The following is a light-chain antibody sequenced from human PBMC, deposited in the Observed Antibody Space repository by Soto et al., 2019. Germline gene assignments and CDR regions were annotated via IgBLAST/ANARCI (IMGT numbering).Light chain of an antibody. CDR1: QDISNL. V-gene: IGKV1-33*01. J-gene: IGKJ4*01. Sequence: DIRMTQSPSSLSASVGDRVIITCQANQDISNLLNWFQQKPGKAPKLLISDASILESGVPSRVSGSGSGTDFTFTITSLQPEDFATYYCQQYAHLPLTFGGGTKVEIK. CDR2: DAS. CDR3: QQYAHLPLT.